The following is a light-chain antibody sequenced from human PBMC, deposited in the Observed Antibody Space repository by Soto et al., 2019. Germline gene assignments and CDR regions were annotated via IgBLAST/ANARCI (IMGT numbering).Light chain of an antibody. V-gene: IGKV3-20*01. CDR1: QNLGTLY. J-gene: IGKJ1*01. CDR3: QQYAGSPRT. CDR2: SAS. Sequence: IVLRQSPGTLSFAPGERGTLSCRASQNLGTLYLAWFQQKSGQAPRLLIYSASRRATGIPDRFTGSGSGTDFTLTINRVEPEDFAVYFCQQYAGSPRTFGQGTKVDIK.